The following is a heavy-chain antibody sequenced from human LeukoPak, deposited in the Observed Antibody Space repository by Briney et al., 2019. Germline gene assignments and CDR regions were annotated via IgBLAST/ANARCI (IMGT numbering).Heavy chain of an antibody. D-gene: IGHD3-22*01. J-gene: IGHJ4*02. V-gene: IGHV3-23*01. CDR1: GFTFSSYA. CDR3: AKDSYDSSGSRYDF. CDR2: ISGNGGST. Sequence: GGSLRLSCAASGFTFSSYAMSWVRQAPGKGLEWVSAISGNGGSTYYADSVKGRFTISRDNSKNTLYLQMNSLKAEDTAVYYCAKDSYDSSGSRYDFWGQGALVTVSS.